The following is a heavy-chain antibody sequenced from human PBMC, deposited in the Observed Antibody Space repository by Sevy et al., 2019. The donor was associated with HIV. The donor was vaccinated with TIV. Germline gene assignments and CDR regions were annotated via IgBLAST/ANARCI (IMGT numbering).Heavy chain of an antibody. CDR2: FIPMFDTA. J-gene: IGHJ6*02. CDR1: GGTFSNYA. D-gene: IGHD3-22*01. Sequence: ASVKVSCKASGGTFSNYAISWVRQAPGQGLEWMGGFIPMFDTANYAQKFQGKVTLTADGSTTPAYMELSSLSFDDTAVYYCAGSYFDSSGYSPLFYYGMDVWGQGTTVTVSS. CDR3: AGSYFDSSGYSPLFYYGMDV. V-gene: IGHV1-69*13.